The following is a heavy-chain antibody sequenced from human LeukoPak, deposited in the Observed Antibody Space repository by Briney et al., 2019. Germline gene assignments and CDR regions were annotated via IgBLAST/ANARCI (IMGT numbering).Heavy chain of an antibody. CDR2: ISGSGGST. CDR3: ARGEPSPDSTDLDY. Sequence: GGSLRLSCAASGFTFSSYAMSWVRQAPGKGLEWVSAISGSGGSTYYADSVKGRFTISRDNSKNALYLQMNSLRAEDTAVYYCARGEPSPDSTDLDYWGQGTLVTVSS. D-gene: IGHD2/OR15-2a*01. V-gene: IGHV3-23*01. J-gene: IGHJ4*02. CDR1: GFTFSSYA.